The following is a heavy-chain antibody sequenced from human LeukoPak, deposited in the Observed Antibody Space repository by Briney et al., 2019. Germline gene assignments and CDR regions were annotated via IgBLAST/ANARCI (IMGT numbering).Heavy chain of an antibody. V-gene: IGHV4-59*01. CDR2: IYYSGST. CDR1: GGSISSYY. CDR3: ASSPNYDSSGYYPRYWYFDL. D-gene: IGHD3-22*01. Sequence: SETLSLTCTVSGGSISSYYWSWIRQPPGKGLEWIGYIYYSGSTNYNPSLKSRVTISVDTSKNQFSLKLSSVTAADTAVYYCASSPNYDSSGYYPRYWYFDLWGRGTLVTVSS. J-gene: IGHJ2*01.